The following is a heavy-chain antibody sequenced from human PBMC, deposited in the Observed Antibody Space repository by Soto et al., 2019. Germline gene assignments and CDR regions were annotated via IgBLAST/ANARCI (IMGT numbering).Heavy chain of an antibody. D-gene: IGHD2-15*01. CDR1: GYTFTSYY. Sequence: ASVKVSCKASGYTFTSYYMHWVRQAPGQGLEWMGIINPSGGSTSYAQKFQGRVTMTRDTSTSTVYMELSSLRSEDTAVYYCARDQGCSGGSCSHDAFDICGQGTMVTVSS. CDR3: ARDQGCSGGSCSHDAFDI. J-gene: IGHJ3*02. V-gene: IGHV1-46*03. CDR2: INPSGGST.